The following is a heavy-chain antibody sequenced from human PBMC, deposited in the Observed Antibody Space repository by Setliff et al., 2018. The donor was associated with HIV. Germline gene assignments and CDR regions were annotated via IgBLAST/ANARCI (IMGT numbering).Heavy chain of an antibody. V-gene: IGHV3-7*04. CDR3: ARDDSNGNTDAFDI. Sequence: GGSLRLPCAASGFDFTSYTMTWVRQAPGKGLEWVADIKQDGSKAYYMDSVKGRFTISRDNPKNSLYLQMTSLRAEDTAVYYCARDDSNGNTDAFDIWGQGTTVTVSS. CDR2: IKQDGSKA. J-gene: IGHJ3*02. CDR1: GFDFTSYT. D-gene: IGHD5-18*01.